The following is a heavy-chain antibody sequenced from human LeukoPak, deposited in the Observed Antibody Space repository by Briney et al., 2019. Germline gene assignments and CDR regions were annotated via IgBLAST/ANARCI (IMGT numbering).Heavy chain of an antibody. D-gene: IGHD6-13*01. CDR3: ARDLYIAAAAFLDP. Sequence: SGPGLVKPSETLSLTCSVSGGSISSYYWSWIRQPAGKGLEWIGRIYTSGSTNYNPSLKSRVTMSVDTSKNQISLKLSSVTAADTAVYYCARDLYIAAAAFLDPWGQGTLVTVSS. V-gene: IGHV4-4*07. CDR1: GGSISSYY. J-gene: IGHJ5*02. CDR2: IYTSGST.